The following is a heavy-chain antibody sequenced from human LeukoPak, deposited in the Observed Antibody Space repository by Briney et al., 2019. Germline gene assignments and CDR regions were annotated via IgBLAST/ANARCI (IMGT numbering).Heavy chain of an antibody. CDR3: ARQNYDILTGYYTNKNWFDP. CDR2: INHSGST. J-gene: IGHJ5*02. V-gene: IGHV4-34*01. D-gene: IGHD3-9*01. CDR1: GGSFSGYY. Sequence: PSETLSLTCAVYGGSFSGYYWSWIRQPPGKGLEWIGEINHSGSTNYNPSLKSRVTISVDTSKNQFSLKLSSVTAADTAVYYCARQNYDILTGYYTNKNWFDPWGQGTLVTVSS.